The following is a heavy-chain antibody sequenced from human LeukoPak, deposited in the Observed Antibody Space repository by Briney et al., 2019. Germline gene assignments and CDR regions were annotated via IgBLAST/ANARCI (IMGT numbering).Heavy chain of an antibody. V-gene: IGHV3-23*01. Sequence: PGGSLSLSCAASGFTFRSYAMSWVRQAPGKGLEWVSGISGSGGSTYYADSVKGRFTISRDNSKNTLYLQMNSLRPDDTAVYDCATSDSSWCADYWGQGTLVTVSS. CDR2: ISGSGGST. J-gene: IGHJ4*02. CDR1: GFTFRSYA. CDR3: ATSDSSWCADY. D-gene: IGHD6-13*01.